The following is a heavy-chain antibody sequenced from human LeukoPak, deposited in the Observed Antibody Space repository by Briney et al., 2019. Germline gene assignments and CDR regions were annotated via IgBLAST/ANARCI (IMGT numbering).Heavy chain of an antibody. CDR3: ARDSSTYGSGSYYDLDY. CDR1: GFTFSSYA. J-gene: IGHJ4*02. D-gene: IGHD3-10*01. V-gene: IGHV3-30*01. CDR2: ISYDGSNK. Sequence: HPGRSLRLSCAASGFTFSSYAMHWVRQAPGKGLEWVAVISYDGSNKYYADSVKGRFTISRDNSKNTLYLQMNSLRAEDTAVYYCARDSSTYGSGSYYDLDYWGQGTLVAVSS.